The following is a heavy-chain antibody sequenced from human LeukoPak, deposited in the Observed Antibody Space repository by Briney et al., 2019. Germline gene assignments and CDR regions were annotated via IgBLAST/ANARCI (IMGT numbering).Heavy chain of an antibody. CDR3: ARVLKLGYCSGGSCYGRYYYYYYMDV. V-gene: IGHV4-34*01. CDR1: GGSFSGYY. CDR2: INHSGGT. Sequence: SETLSLTCAVYGGSFSGYYWSWIRQPPGKGLEWIGEINHSGGTNYNPSLKSRVTISVDTSKNQFSLKLSSVTAADTAVYYCARVLKLGYCSGGSCYGRYYYYYYMDVWGKGTTVTVSS. D-gene: IGHD2-15*01. J-gene: IGHJ6*03.